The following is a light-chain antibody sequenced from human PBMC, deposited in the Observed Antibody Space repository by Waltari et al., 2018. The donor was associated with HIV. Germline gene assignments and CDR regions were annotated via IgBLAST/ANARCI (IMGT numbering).Light chain of an antibody. V-gene: IGLV1-40*01. CDR3: QSYDSSLTVVI. J-gene: IGLJ2*01. CDR2: GNS. CDR1: SSNIRAGYD. Sequence: QSVLTQPPSVSGAPGQRVTISCTGSSSNIRAGYDVHWYQQVPGTAPKLLIFGNSKRPSGVPDRFSGSKSATSASLAITGLQAEDEADYYCQSYDSSLTVVIFGGGTKLTVL.